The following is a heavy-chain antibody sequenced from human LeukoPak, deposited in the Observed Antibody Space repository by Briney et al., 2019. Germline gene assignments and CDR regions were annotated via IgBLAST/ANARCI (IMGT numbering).Heavy chain of an antibody. CDR2: IYYSGST. CDR1: GGSISTNY. J-gene: IGHJ5*02. CDR3: ARGPPGGWFDP. D-gene: IGHD1-14*01. V-gene: IGHV4-59*01. Sequence: PSETLALTCTVSGGSISTNYWSWIRQPPGKGLEWIGYIYYSGSTKYNPSLKSRVTISVDTSKHQFSLKLSSVTAADTAVYYCARGPPGGWFDPWGQGTLVTVSS.